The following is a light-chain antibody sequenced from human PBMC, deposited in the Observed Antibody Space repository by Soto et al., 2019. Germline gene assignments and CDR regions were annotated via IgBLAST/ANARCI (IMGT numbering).Light chain of an antibody. V-gene: IGLV2-14*03. CDR1: TSDVGGYNH. CDR3: SSYTSASTVV. J-gene: IGLJ2*01. CDR2: DVS. Sequence: QSVLTQPASVSGSPGQSITISCTGTTSDVGGYNHVSWYQQYPGKAPKLMIYDVSDRPSGVSNRFSGSKSGNTASLTISGLQAEDEADYHCSSYTSASTVVFGGGTKVTVL.